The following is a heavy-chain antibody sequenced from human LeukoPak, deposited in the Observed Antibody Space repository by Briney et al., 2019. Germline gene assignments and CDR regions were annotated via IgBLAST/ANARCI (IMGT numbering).Heavy chain of an antibody. CDR1: GGTLISYA. CDR2: IIPIFHRT. V-gene: IGHV1-69*05. CDR3: ARDIPGSSGYFNDAFDI. D-gene: IGHD3-22*01. Sequence: SVRVSCKASGGTLISYAINWVRQAPGQGLEWMGRIIPIFHRTNYAQKFQGRLTITTEESTRTAYMELSSLSSEDTAEYYCARDIPGSSGYFNDAFDIWGQGTMVTVSS. J-gene: IGHJ3*02.